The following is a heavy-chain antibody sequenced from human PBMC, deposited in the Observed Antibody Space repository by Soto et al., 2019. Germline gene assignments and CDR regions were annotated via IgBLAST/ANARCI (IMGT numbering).Heavy chain of an antibody. V-gene: IGHV3-30*18. CDR1: GFIFSTYG. CDR2: ISYDGSNE. D-gene: IGHD1-1*01. CDR3: TKEYIVGTTWGYFES. J-gene: IGHJ4*02. Sequence: QVQLVQSGGGVVQPGRSLRLSCAASGFIFSTYGMHWVRQVPGKGLEWVAHISYDGSNEYYADSVKGRFTVSRDNAKNTLDLQMNGLKTEDTALYYCTKEYIVGTTWGYFESWGQGALVIVSS.